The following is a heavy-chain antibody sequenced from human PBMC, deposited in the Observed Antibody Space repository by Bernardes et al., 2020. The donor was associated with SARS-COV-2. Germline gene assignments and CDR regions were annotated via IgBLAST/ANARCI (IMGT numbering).Heavy chain of an antibody. D-gene: IGHD4-4*01. CDR3: AKGELDDYSAFDL. J-gene: IGHJ5*01. V-gene: IGHV3-23*05. CDR2: IDKSGSFI. CDR1: GFTFSSYA. Sequence: GSLRLSCAASGFTFSSYAMSWVRQAPGKGLEFVSVIDKSGSFISYAVSVRGRFTISRDNSKNTLYLQVNSLRAEDTAVYFCAKGELDDYSAFDLWGQGTLVTVSS.